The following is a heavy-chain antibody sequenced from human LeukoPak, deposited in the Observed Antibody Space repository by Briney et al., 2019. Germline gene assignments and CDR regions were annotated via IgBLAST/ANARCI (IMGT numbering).Heavy chain of an antibody. J-gene: IGHJ4*02. Sequence: SETLSLTFTISCGYISNYYCSWLRQPPGEGVEWIAYCEYSGSTWYNDSLESRFTISVDTSKNQFYLKMTSVTAADSAVYYCARLALGYCSGGTCPFYFDHWGQGTLVTVSS. CDR3: ARLALGYCSGGTCPFYFDH. V-gene: IGHV4-59*01. CDR1: CGYISNYY. D-gene: IGHD2-15*01. CDR2: CEYSGST.